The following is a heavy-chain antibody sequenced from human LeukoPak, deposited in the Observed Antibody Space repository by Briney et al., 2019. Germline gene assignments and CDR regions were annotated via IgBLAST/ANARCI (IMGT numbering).Heavy chain of an antibody. CDR1: GFTVSSTY. CDR2: INGGEGP. J-gene: IGHJ4*01. V-gene: IGHV3-53*01. CDR3: ARDRYFDF. Sequence: GGSLRLSCAASGFTVSSTYMSWVRQAPGKGLEWVSLINGGEGPYYADSVKGRFTTSTDNSKNTLSLQMTSLRAEDTAMYYCARDRYFDFWGQGTLVTVTS.